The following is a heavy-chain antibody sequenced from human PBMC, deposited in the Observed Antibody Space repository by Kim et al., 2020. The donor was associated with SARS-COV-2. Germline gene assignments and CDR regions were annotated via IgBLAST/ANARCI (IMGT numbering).Heavy chain of an antibody. Sequence: KCRFTISRDNSKNTLYLQMNSLRAEDTAVYYCAKGSSAGTGILFRVYFDLWGRGTLVTVSS. D-gene: IGHD6-19*01. CDR3: AKGSSAGTGILFRVYFDL. V-gene: IGHV3-23*01. J-gene: IGHJ2*01.